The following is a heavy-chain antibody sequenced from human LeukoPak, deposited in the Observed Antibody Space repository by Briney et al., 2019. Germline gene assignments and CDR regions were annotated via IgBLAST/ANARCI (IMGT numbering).Heavy chain of an antibody. J-gene: IGHJ4*02. Sequence: SVKVSCKGSGGTFSSYAISWVRQAPGQGLEWMGRIIPIFGTANYAQKFQGRVTITTDESTSTAYMELSSLRSEDTAVYYCARDHRGWYFDYWGQGTLVTVSS. CDR1: GGTFSSYA. V-gene: IGHV1-69*05. D-gene: IGHD6-19*01. CDR2: IIPIFGTA. CDR3: ARDHRGWYFDY.